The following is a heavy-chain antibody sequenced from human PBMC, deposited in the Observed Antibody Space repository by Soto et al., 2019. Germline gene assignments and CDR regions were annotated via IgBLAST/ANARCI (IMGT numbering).Heavy chain of an antibody. V-gene: IGHV4-39*01. CDR2: IYYSGST. D-gene: IGHD6-19*01. CDR3: ARHTGAAVAGSIDY. Sequence: QLQLQESGPGLVKPSETLSLTCTVSGGSISSSSYYWGWIRQPPGKGLEWIGSIYYSGSTYYNPSLKSRVTISVDTSKNQFSLKPSSVTAADTAVYYCARHTGAAVAGSIDYWGQGTLVTVSS. J-gene: IGHJ4*02. CDR1: GGSISSSSYY.